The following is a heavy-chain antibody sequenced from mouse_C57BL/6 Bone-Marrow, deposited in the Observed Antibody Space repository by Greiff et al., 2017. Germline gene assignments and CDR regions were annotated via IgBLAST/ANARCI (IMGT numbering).Heavy chain of an antibody. Sequence: VQLQQSGAELVKPGASVKMSCKASGYTFTSYWITWVKQRPGQSLEWIGDIYPGSGSTNYNEKFKSKATLTVDTSSSTAYMQLSSLTSEDSAVYYCARRDYYGSSYGYAMDYWGQGTSVTVSS. J-gene: IGHJ4*01. D-gene: IGHD1-1*01. CDR3: ARRDYYGSSYGYAMDY. CDR2: IYPGSGST. CDR1: GYTFTSYW. V-gene: IGHV1-55*01.